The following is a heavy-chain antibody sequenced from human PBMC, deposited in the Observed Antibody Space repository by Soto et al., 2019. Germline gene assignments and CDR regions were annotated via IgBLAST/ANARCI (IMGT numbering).Heavy chain of an antibody. V-gene: IGHV1-18*01. CDR2: INAYNGNT. Sequence: QVQLVQSGAEVKKPGASVKVSCKASGYTFTSYGISWVLQSPGQGLEWMRWINAYNGNTNYAQKLQGRVTMTTDTSTSTAYMELRSLRSDDTAVFYCARDPVAGTYFDYWGQGTLVTVSS. CDR1: GYTFTSYG. D-gene: IGHD6-19*01. CDR3: ARDPVAGTYFDY. J-gene: IGHJ4*02.